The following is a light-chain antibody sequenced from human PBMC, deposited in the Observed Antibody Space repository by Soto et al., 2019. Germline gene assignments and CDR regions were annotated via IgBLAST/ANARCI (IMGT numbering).Light chain of an antibody. V-gene: IGKV3-11*01. Sequence: PGERATLSCRPSQSISNYLAWYQQQPGQTPRLLIYDASNRATGIPARFSGSGSGTDFTLTISSLEPEDFAVYFCLQRSHWPPGLTFGGGTKVEIK. J-gene: IGKJ4*01. CDR2: DAS. CDR1: QSISNY. CDR3: LQRSHWPPGLT.